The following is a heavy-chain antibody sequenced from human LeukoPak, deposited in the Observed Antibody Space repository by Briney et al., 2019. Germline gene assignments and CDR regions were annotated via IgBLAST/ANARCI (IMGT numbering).Heavy chain of an antibody. J-gene: IGHJ4*02. CDR1: GFTFSNAW. Sequence: PGGSLRLSCAASGFTFSNAWMSWVRQAPGKGLEWVSYISSSGSSIYYADSVKGRFTISRDNAKNSLYLQMNSLRAEDTAVYYCARIGAYYDLDYWGQGTLVTVSS. CDR2: ISSSGSSI. V-gene: IGHV3-11*04. CDR3: ARIGAYYDLDY. D-gene: IGHD3-22*01.